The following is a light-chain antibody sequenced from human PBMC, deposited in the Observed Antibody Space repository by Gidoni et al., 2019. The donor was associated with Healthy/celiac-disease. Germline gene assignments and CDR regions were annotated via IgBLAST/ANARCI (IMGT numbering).Light chain of an antibody. V-gene: IGLV2-8*01. CDR3: SSYAGSNNLV. CDR1: SRDVGGYNY. J-gene: IGLJ2*01. CDR2: EVS. Sequence: QSALTPPPSASGSPGQSVTISCTGTSRDVGGYNYFSWYQQHPGKAPKPMIYEVSKRPSGVPDRFSGSKSGNTASLTVSGLQAEDEADYYCSSYAGSNNLVFGGGTKLTVL.